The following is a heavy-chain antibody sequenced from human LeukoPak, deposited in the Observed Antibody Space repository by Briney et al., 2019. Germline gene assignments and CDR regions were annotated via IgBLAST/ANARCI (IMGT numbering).Heavy chain of an antibody. V-gene: IGHV3-48*02. CDR1: GFTFSAYS. J-gene: IGHJ4*02. CDR2: IGTSSSPI. Sequence: GGSLRLSCAASGFTFSAYSMNWVRQAPGKGLEWVSYIGTSSSPIYYADSVKGRFTISRDNAKNSLYLQMNSLRDEDTAVYYCAGEFYYFDYWGQGILVIVSS. CDR3: AGEFYYFDY.